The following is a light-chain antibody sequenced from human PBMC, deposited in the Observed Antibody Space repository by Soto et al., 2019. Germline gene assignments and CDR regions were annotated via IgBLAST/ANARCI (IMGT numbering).Light chain of an antibody. Sequence: EIVLTQSPGTLSLSPGERATLSCRASQIVSTTYLAWYQQKPGQAPRLLIYGSSSRAPGIPDRFSGSGSGTDFTLTISRLEPEDFAVYYCQQYGSSPLWTFGQGTKVDI. CDR2: GSS. J-gene: IGKJ1*01. CDR3: QQYGSSPLWT. V-gene: IGKV3-20*01. CDR1: QIVSTTY.